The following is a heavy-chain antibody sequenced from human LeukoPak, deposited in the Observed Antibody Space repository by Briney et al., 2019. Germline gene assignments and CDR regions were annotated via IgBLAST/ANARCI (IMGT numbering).Heavy chain of an antibody. V-gene: IGHV1-2*02. J-gene: IGHJ4*02. CDR1: GYTFTGYY. Sequence: ASVKVSCKASGYTFTGYYMHWVRQAPGQGLEWMGWINPNSGGTNYAQKFQDRVTMTRDTSISTAYMELSRLRSDDTAVYYCAREKGYDSSGYYEGFDYWGQGTLVTVSS. D-gene: IGHD3-22*01. CDR2: INPNSGGT. CDR3: AREKGYDSSGYYEGFDY.